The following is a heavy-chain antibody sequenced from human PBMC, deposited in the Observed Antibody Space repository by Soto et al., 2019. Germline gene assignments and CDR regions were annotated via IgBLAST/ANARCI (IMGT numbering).Heavy chain of an antibody. CDR2: IKRDGSET. Sequence: GGSLRLSCAAPTFIFSTYWMTWVRQAPGKGLEWVANIKRDGSETHYADSVKGRFTISRDNAKNSLYLQMNSLRAEDTALYHCARGPKQLEFDPWSQGTLVTVSS. CDR3: ARGPKQLEFDP. D-gene: IGHD6-6*01. J-gene: IGHJ5*02. CDR1: TFIFSTYW. V-gene: IGHV3-7*03.